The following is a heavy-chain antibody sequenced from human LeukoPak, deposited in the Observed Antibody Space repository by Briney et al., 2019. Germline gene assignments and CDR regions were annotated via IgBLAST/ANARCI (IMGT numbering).Heavy chain of an antibody. CDR2: ISSNNDYV. J-gene: IGHJ4*02. D-gene: IGHD6-13*01. V-gene: IGHV3-21*01. Sequence: GGSLRLSCAASGFTFSSYSMNWVRQAPGKGLEWVSSISSNNDYVYYADSVKGRFTISRDNAKNSLFLQMNSLRAEDTAVYYCARVAVAAAGTDYWGQGTLVTVSS. CDR3: ARVAVAAAGTDY. CDR1: GFTFSSYS.